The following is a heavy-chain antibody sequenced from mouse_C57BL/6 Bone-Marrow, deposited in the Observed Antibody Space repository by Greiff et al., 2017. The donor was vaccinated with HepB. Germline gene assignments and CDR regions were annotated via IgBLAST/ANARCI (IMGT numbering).Heavy chain of an antibody. D-gene: IGHD1-1*01. V-gene: IGHV1-55*01. CDR1: GYTFTSYW. CDR2: IYPGSGST. CDR3: AVYYYVSSWNWCFDV. J-gene: IGHJ1*03. Sequence: QVQLQQPGAELVKPGASVKMSCKASGYTFTSYWITWVKQRPGQGLEWIGDIYPGSGSTNYNEKFKSKATLTVDTSSSTAYMQLSSLTSEDSAVYYCAVYYYVSSWNWCFDVWGTGTTVTVSS.